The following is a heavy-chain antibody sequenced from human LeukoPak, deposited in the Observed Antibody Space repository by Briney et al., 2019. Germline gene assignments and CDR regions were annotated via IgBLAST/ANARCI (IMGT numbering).Heavy chain of an antibody. CDR2: MKQEGRET. V-gene: IGHV3-7*05. CDR1: GFTFSNYW. J-gene: IGHJ4*02. Sequence: GGSLRLSCVASGFTFSNYWMSWVRQAPGKGLEWVANMKQEGRETYYVDSVKGRFTISRDNAKNSLYLQMNSLRAEDTAVYYCAREGTYSGYDLTDSWGQGTLVTISS. CDR3: AREGTYSGYDLTDS. D-gene: IGHD5-12*01.